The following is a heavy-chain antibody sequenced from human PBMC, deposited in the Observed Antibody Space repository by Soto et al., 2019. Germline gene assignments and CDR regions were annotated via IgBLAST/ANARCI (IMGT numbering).Heavy chain of an antibody. CDR3: ASQWLAAPVVVY. CDR1: GFTFSGSA. D-gene: IGHD6-19*01. J-gene: IGHJ4*02. CDR2: IRSKANSYAT. V-gene: IGHV3-73*01. Sequence: GGSLRLSCAASGFTFSGSAMHWVRQASGKGLEWVGRIRSKANSYATAYAASVKGRFTISRDDSKNTAYLQMNSLKTEDTAVYYCASQWLAAPVVVYWGQGTLVTVSS.